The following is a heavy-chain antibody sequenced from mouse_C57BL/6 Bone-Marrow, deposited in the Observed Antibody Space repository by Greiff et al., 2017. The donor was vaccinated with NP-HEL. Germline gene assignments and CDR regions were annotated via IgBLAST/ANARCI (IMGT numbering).Heavy chain of an antibody. J-gene: IGHJ1*03. CDR3: ARGDYGSGYYWYFDV. CDR2: INPNYGTT. CDR1: GYSFTDYN. V-gene: IGHV1-39*01. D-gene: IGHD1-1*01. Sequence: VQLKESGPELVKPGASVKISCKASGYSFTDYNMNWVKQSNGKSLEWIGVINPNYGTTSYNQKFKGKATLTVDQSSSTAYMQLNSLTSEDSAVYYGARGDYGSGYYWYFDVWGTGTTVTVSS.